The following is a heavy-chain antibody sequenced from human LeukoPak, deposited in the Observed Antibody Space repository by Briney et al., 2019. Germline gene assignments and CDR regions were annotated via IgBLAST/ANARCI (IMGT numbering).Heavy chain of an antibody. D-gene: IGHD3-16*01. CDR2: TYYSGTT. CDR3: ARGGDDYTWGSPSTFFAFDI. J-gene: IGHJ3*02. CDR1: AGFISSGDYY. V-gene: IGHV4-30-4*08. Sequence: SQTLTLTCTVSAGFISSGDYYWGWIRQPPGKGLEWIVFTYYSGTTYYNPSLKSRVTKSVDTSKNQFSLRLSSVTAADTAVYFCARGGDDYTWGSPSTFFAFDIWGQGTMVTISS.